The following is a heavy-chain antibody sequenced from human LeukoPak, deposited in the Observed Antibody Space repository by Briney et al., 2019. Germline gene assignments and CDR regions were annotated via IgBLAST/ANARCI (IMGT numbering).Heavy chain of an antibody. J-gene: IGHJ5*02. CDR1: GFTFVAYA. D-gene: IGHD3-3*01. V-gene: IGHV3-9*01. CDR2: IIWNSGNT. CDR3: TKDITAGRVTVVGVTFRTLDH. Sequence: GGSLRLSCAAPGFTFVAYAMHWVRQTPGKGLEWVSGIIWNSGNTASADSVKGRFSLSRENAKKSLYLQMDSLRAEDTALYYCTKDITAGRVTVVGVTFRTLDHRGQRTLVSVSS.